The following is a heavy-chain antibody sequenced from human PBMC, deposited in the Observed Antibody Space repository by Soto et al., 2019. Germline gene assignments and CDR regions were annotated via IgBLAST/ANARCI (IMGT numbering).Heavy chain of an antibody. CDR1: EFTFSNYA. CDR2: ISSSGGST. CDR3: AKHIQGRGAPPGADAFDI. J-gene: IGHJ3*02. V-gene: IGHV3-23*01. D-gene: IGHD6-13*01. Sequence: EVQLLESGGGLVQPGGSLRLSCVASEFTFSNYAMTWVRQAPGEGPEWVSLISSSGGSTYYADSVKGRFSISRDNSKNTLSLKMNSLRVEDTAIYYCAKHIQGRGAPPGADAFDIWGQGTMVTVSS.